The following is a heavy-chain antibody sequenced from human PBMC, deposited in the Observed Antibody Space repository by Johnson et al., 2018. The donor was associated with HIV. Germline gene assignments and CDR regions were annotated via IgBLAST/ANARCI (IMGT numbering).Heavy chain of an antibody. Sequence: QVQLVESGGGVIRPGGSLRLSCAASGFTFSSYGMHWVRQAPGKGLEWVAFIRLDGSRQFYPNSLKGRFSTSRDKSKKTVYLQMNSLRTEDTAVYYGARGITMIAVVKGDAFDMWGQGTMVTVSS. CDR2: IRLDGSRQ. CDR3: ARGITMIAVVKGDAFDM. J-gene: IGHJ3*02. CDR1: GFTFSSYG. D-gene: IGHD3-22*01. V-gene: IGHV3-30*02.